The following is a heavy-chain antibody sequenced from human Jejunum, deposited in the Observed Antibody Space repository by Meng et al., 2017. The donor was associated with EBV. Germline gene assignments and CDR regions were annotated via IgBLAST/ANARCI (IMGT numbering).Heavy chain of an antibody. J-gene: IGHJ4*02. Sequence: QLQLQEPGPGLGKPSETLSLTCTVSGGSVNSGNVYWSWIRQPPGKGLEWIGYIYYSGSTNYIPSLKSRVTISLDTSKNQFSLKLSSVTAADTAVYYCAGLRYSGYDRAFDYWGQGALVTVSS. CDR2: IYYSGST. CDR1: GGSVNSGNVY. V-gene: IGHV4-61*01. CDR3: AGLRYSGYDRAFDY. D-gene: IGHD5-12*01.